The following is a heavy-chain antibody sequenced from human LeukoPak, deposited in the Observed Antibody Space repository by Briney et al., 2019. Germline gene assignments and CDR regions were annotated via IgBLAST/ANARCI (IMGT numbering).Heavy chain of an antibody. Sequence: GGSLRLSCAASGFTFSSYWMSWVRQAPGQGLEWVANIKQDGREKYYVDSVKGRFTISRDNAKNSLYLQMHSLRAEDTAVYYCARDVPTTSSGWYRILGHPQYYYYYYMDVWGKGTTVTVSS. D-gene: IGHD6-19*01. CDR2: IKQDGREK. CDR3: ARDVPTTSSGWYRILGHPQYYYYYYMDV. V-gene: IGHV3-7*01. CDR1: GFTFSSYW. J-gene: IGHJ6*03.